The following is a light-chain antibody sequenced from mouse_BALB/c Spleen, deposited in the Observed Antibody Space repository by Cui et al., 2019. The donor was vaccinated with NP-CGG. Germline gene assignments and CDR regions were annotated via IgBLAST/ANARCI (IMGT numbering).Light chain of an antibody. V-gene: IGLV1*01. CDR2: GTN. J-gene: IGLJ1*01. Sequence: QAVVTQESAITRSPGETVTLTCRSSTGAVTTSNYANWVQEKPDHLFTGLIGGTNNRAPGVPARFSGSLIGDKAALTITGAQTEDEAIYFCALCYSNHWVFGGGTKLTVL. CDR1: TGAVTTSNY. CDR3: ALCYSNHWV.